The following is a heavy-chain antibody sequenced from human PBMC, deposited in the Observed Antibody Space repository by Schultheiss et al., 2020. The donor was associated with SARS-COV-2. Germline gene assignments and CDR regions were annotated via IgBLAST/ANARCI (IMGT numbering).Heavy chain of an antibody. Sequence: SETLSLTCVVYGGSFTDYYWSWIRQPPGKGLEWIGEINHSGSTNYNPSLKSRVTISVDTSKNQFSLKLSSVTAADTAVYYCARDSWAVVPAAGVRPALSPAFDPWGQGTLVTVSS. V-gene: IGHV4-34*01. CDR2: INHSGST. J-gene: IGHJ5*02. CDR3: ARDSWAVVPAAGVRPALSPAFDP. D-gene: IGHD2-2*01. CDR1: GGSFTDYY.